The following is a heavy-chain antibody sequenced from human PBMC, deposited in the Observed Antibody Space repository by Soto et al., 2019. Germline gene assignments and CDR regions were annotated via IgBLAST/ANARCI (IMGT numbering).Heavy chain of an antibody. D-gene: IGHD1-1*01. CDR2: ISSSCGTI. J-gene: IGHJ4*02. CDR3: AKPLENYYFEY. Sequence: GGSLRLSCAASGFTFSDYYMSWIRQAPGKGLEWVSSISSSCGTIYYADSVKGRFTISRDNSKNSLYLQMNSLRAEDTVVYYCAKPLENYYFEYWGQGTLVTVSS. V-gene: IGHV3-11*01. CDR1: GFTFSDYY.